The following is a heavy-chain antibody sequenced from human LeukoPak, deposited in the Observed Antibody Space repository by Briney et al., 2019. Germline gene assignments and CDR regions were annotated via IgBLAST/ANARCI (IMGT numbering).Heavy chain of an antibody. D-gene: IGHD3/OR15-3a*01. CDR1: GYSISSGYY. V-gene: IGHV4-38-2*01. CDR3: ARQTGSGLFILP. CDR2: IYYSGNT. J-gene: IGHJ4*02. Sequence: SETLSLTCPVSGYSISSGYYWGWIRQPPGKGLEWIGSIYYSGNTYYNASLKSQVSISIDTSKNQFSLRLTSVTAADTAVYYCARQTGSGLFILPGGQGTLVTVSS.